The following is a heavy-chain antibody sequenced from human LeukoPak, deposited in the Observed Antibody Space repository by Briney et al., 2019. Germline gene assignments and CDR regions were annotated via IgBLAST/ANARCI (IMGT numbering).Heavy chain of an antibody. V-gene: IGHV1-2*02. J-gene: IGHJ4*02. CDR1: GYTFTGYY. Sequence: ASVKVSCKASGYTFTGYYMHWVRQAPGQGIEWMGWINPSSGDTNYAQRFQGRVTMTRDTSITTAYMELSWLKSDDTAIYYCARDLHDYGGNSGFDSWGQGTLVIVSS. D-gene: IGHD4-23*01. CDR3: ARDLHDYGGNSGFDS. CDR2: INPSSGDT.